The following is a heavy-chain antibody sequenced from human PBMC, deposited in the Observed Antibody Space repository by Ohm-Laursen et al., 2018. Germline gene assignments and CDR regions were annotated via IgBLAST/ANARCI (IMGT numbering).Heavy chain of an antibody. CDR2: INPNSGGT. Sequence: ASVKVSCKASGYTFTGYYMHWVRQAPGQGLEWMGWINPNSGGTNYAPKFQGRVTMTRDTSISTAYMELSRLRSDDTAVYYCARSYKKESGSYGYWGQGTLVTVSS. J-gene: IGHJ4*02. D-gene: IGHD1-26*01. V-gene: IGHV1-2*02. CDR1: GYTFTGYY. CDR3: ARSYKKESGSYGY.